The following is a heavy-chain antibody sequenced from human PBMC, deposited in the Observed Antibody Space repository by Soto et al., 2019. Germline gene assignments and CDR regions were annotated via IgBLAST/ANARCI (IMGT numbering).Heavy chain of an antibody. CDR3: ARHRKYSSGWHFEY. J-gene: IGHJ4*02. CDR2: IWYDGSNK. Sequence: QVQLVESGGGVVQPGRSLRLSCAASGFTFSSYGMHWVRQAPGKGLEWVAVIWYDGSNKYYADSVKGRFTISRDNSKNTLYLQMKSLRAEDTAVYYWARHRKYSSGWHFEYWGQGTLVTVSS. D-gene: IGHD6-19*01. V-gene: IGHV3-33*01. CDR1: GFTFSSYG.